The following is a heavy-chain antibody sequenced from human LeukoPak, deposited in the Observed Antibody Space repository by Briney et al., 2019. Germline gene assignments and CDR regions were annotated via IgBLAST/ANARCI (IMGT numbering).Heavy chain of an antibody. J-gene: IGHJ4*02. CDR3: ARGSGSTAMVDFDY. Sequence: GGSLRLSCAASGFTFSSYSMNWVRQAPGKGLEWVSSISSSSSYMYYADSVKGRFTISRDNAKNSLYLQMNSLRAEDTAVYYCARGSGSTAMVDFDYWGQGTLVTVSS. D-gene: IGHD5-18*01. CDR2: ISSSSSYM. CDR1: GFTFSSYS. V-gene: IGHV3-21*01.